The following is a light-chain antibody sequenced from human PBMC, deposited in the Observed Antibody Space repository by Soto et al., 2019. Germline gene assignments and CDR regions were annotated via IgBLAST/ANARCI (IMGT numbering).Light chain of an antibody. CDR2: DAS. J-gene: IGKJ2*01. CDR3: QQYDNLPRYT. CDR1: KDIRNY. V-gene: IGKV1-33*01. Sequence: DIPMTQSPSSLSASVGDRVTITCQASKDIRNYLNWYQQKPGKAPNLLIYDASNLEAWVPSRCSGGGSGTNFTFTISSLQPEDIATYYCQQYDNLPRYTFGQGTRLEI.